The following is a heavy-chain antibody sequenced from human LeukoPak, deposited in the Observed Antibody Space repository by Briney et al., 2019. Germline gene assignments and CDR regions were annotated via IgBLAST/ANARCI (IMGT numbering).Heavy chain of an antibody. CDR2: INHSGST. J-gene: IGHJ4*02. CDR1: GGSFSGYY. CDR3: AGFYMVRGVIIPDDF. Sequence: PSETLSLTCAVYGGSFSGYYWSWVRQPPGKGLEWIGEINHSGSTNYNPSLKSRVTISVDTSKNQFSLKVTSVTAADTAVYYCAGFYMVRGVIIPDDFWDQGTLVTVSS. V-gene: IGHV4-34*01. D-gene: IGHD3-10*01.